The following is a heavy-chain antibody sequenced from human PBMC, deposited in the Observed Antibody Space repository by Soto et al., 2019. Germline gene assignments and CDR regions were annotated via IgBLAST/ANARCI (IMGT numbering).Heavy chain of an antibody. D-gene: IGHD2-21*01. CDR1: GFTFSSYW. CDR2: INSDGSST. Sequence: EVQLVESGGGLVQPGGSLRLSCAASGFTFSSYWMHWVRQAPGKGLVWVSRINSDGSSTSYADSVKGRFTISRDNAKNTLYLQMNSPGAEDTAVYYCARDHVVSRNWFDPWGQGTLVTVSS. CDR3: ARDHVVSRNWFDP. V-gene: IGHV3-74*01. J-gene: IGHJ5*02.